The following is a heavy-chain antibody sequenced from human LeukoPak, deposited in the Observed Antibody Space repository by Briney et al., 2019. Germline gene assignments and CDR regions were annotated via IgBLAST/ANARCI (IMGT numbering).Heavy chain of an antibody. D-gene: IGHD4-17*01. J-gene: IGHJ6*02. CDR2: ISSSGSTI. CDR1: GFTFSDYY. Sequence: GGSLRLSCAASGFTFSDYYMSWIRQAPGKGLEWVSYISSSGSTIYYADSVKGRFTISRDNAKNSLYLQMNSLRAEDTAVYYCARGGDDYGDYSYYYYYYGMDVWGQGTTVTVSS. V-gene: IGHV3-11*01. CDR3: ARGGDDYGDYSYYYYYYGMDV.